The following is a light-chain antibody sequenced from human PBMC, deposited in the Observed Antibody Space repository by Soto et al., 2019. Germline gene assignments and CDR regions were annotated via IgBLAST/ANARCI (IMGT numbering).Light chain of an antibody. CDR1: QSISSN. CDR3: QQYNDWPLT. CDR2: GAS. V-gene: IGKV3-15*01. Sequence: EIVMTQSPATLSVSPGEGATLSCRASQSISSNLAWYQQKLGQAPKLLIYGASTRATGFPARFSGSGSGTEFTLTISSLQSEDFAVYYCQQYNDWPLTFGGGTKVEIK. J-gene: IGKJ4*01.